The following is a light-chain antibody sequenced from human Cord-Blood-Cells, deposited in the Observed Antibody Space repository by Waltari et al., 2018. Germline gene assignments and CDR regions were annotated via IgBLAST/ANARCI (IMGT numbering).Light chain of an antibody. CDR3: CSYAGSSTYV. V-gene: IGLV2-23*01. CDR2: EGS. J-gene: IGLJ1*01. CDR1: SSDVGSYNL. Sequence: QSALTQPASVSGYPGQSITISCTGTSSDVGSYNLVSWYQQHPGKAPKLMIYEGSKRPSGVSNRFSGSKSGNTASLTISGLQAEDGADYYCCSYAGSSTYVFGTGTKVTVL.